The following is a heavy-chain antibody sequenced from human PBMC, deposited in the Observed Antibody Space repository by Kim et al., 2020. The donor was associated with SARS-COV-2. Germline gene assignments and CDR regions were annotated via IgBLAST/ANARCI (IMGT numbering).Heavy chain of an antibody. D-gene: IGHD3-22*01. Sequence: SVKGRFTISRDNSKNTLYLQMSSLRAEDTAVYYCVKDLPVDITDHDAFDIWGQGTMVTVSS. J-gene: IGHJ3*02. CDR3: VKDLPVDITDHDAFDI. V-gene: IGHV3-64D*06.